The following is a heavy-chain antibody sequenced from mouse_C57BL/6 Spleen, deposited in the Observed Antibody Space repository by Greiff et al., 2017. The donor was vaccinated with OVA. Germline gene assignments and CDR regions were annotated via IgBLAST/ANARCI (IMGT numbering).Heavy chain of an antibody. J-gene: IGHJ4*01. CDR2: INPSSGYT. Sequence: QVQLQQSGAELAKPGASVKLSCKASGYTFTSYWMHWVKQRPGQGLEWIGYINPSSGYTKYNQKFKDKATLTADKSSSTADMQLSSLTYEDSAVYYCGGTAQDYAMDYWGQGTSVTVSS. D-gene: IGHD3-2*02. CDR3: GGTAQDYAMDY. CDR1: GYTFTSYW. V-gene: IGHV1-7*01.